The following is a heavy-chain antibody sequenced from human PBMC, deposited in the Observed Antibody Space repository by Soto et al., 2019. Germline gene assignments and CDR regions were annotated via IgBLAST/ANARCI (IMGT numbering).Heavy chain of an antibody. CDR2: TTAILGTR. Sequence: QVQLVQSGAEVKKPGSSVKVSCKASGDTLSHYGVSWVRQVPGKGLEWMGGTTAILGTRDYAQKFQGRMTITSEESTTTSDREMNSLTCDDTAVYYCAAGDSSDTGDQWGQGTLVTVSS. CDR1: GDTLSHYG. D-gene: IGHD5-18*01. J-gene: IGHJ4*02. CDR3: AAGDSSDTGDQ. V-gene: IGHV1-69*01.